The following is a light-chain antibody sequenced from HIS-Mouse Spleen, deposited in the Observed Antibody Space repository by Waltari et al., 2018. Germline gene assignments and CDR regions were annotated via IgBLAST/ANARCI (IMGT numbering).Light chain of an antibody. V-gene: IGLV2-8*01. CDR2: EVS. CDR1: SSDVGGYNY. Sequence: LTQPPSASGSPGQSVTISCTGTSSDVGGYNYVSWYQQHPGKAPKRMIYEVSKRPSGVPDRFSGSKSGNTASLTVSGLQAEDEADYYCSSYAGSNNYVFGTGTKVTVL. J-gene: IGLJ1*01. CDR3: SSYAGSNNYV.